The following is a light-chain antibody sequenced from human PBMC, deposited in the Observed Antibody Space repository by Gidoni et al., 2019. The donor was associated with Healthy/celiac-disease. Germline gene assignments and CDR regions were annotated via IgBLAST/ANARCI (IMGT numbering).Light chain of an antibody. J-gene: IGLJ3*02. V-gene: IGLV2-14*01. CDR1: SSDVGGYNY. Sequence: QSALTQPASVSGSPRHSITISCTGTSSDVGGYNYVSWYQQHPGKAPKLMIYDVSKRPSGVSNRFSGSKSGNTASLTISGLQAEDEADYYCSSYTSSSTWVFGGGTKLTVL. CDR3: SSYTSSSTWV. CDR2: DVS.